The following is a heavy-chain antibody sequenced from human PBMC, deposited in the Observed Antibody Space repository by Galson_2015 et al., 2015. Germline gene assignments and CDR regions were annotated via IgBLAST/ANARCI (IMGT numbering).Heavy chain of an antibody. V-gene: IGHV4-61*01. CDR1: GGSITSGPYY. Sequence: ETLSLTCTVSGGSITSGPYYWSWIRQPPGKGLELIGYIYYSGSTDYNPSLKNRVTISVDTSKKQFSLRLSSVTAADTAVYYCARVDGGGWDMDSWGREPLVPVPS. CDR3: ARVDGGGWDMDS. J-gene: IGHJ4*02. CDR2: IYYSGST. D-gene: IGHD6-19*01.